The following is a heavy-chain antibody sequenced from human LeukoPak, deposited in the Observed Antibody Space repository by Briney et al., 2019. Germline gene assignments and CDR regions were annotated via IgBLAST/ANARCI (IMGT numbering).Heavy chain of an antibody. CDR2: INSDGSWT. Sequence: GGSLRLSCAAPGNYWMHWVRQAPGKGLVWVSHINSDGSWTSYADSVKGRFAISKDNAKNTVYLQMNSLRAEDTAVYYCVSFYETYWGRGTLVTVSS. V-gene: IGHV3-74*01. J-gene: IGHJ4*02. CDR3: VSFYETY. D-gene: IGHD2/OR15-2a*01. CDR1: GNYW.